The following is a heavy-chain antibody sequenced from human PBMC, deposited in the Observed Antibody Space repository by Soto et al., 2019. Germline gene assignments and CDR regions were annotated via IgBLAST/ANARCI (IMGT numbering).Heavy chain of an antibody. CDR3: ARAGIGSSFRRAYYFDY. CDR1: GDSVSSNSAA. V-gene: IGHV6-1*01. J-gene: IGHJ4*02. D-gene: IGHD6-6*01. CDR2: TYYRSKWYN. Sequence: SQTLSLTCAISGDSVSSNSAAWNWIRQSPSRGLEWLGRTYYRSKWYNDYAVSVKSRITINPDTSKNQFSLQLNSVTPEDTAVHYCARAGIGSSFRRAYYFDYWGQGTLVTVSS.